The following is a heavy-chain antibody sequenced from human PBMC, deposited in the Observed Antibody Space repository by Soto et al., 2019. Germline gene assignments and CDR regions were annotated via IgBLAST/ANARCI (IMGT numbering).Heavy chain of an antibody. Sequence: QVRLVESGGGVVQPGRSLRLSCAASGFTFSSYGMHWVRQAPGKGLEWVAVIWYDGSNKYYADSVKGRFTISRDNSKNTLYLQMNSLRAEDTAVYYCARAYYGSGSETDYWGQGTLVTVSS. J-gene: IGHJ4*02. D-gene: IGHD3-10*01. CDR3: ARAYYGSGSETDY. CDR1: GFTFSSYG. CDR2: IWYDGSNK. V-gene: IGHV3-33*01.